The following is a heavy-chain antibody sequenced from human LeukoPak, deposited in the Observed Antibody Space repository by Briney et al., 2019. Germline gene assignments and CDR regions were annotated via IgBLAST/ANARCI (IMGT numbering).Heavy chain of an antibody. CDR3: ARVANSGYDSMGSGFDP. D-gene: IGHD5-12*01. J-gene: IGHJ5*02. Sequence: GGSLRLSCAASGFTFSSYEMNWVRKAPGKGLEWVSYISSSGSTIYYADSVKGRFTISRDNAKNSLYLQMNSLRAEDTAVYYCARVANSGYDSMGSGFDPCGQGTLVTVSS. V-gene: IGHV3-48*03. CDR2: ISSSGSTI. CDR1: GFTFSSYE.